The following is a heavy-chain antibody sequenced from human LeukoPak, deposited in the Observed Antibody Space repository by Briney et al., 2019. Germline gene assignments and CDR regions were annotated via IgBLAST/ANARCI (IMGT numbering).Heavy chain of an antibody. CDR1: GFTFSSYW. CDR3: HVTRTAFFDY. Sequence: GGSLRLSCVASGFTFSSYWMTWVRQAPGKGLEWVANIKTDGSLIYYVDSVKGRFTISRDNAKNSLYLQMNSLRAEDTAVYYCHVTRTAFFDYWGQGTLVTVSS. J-gene: IGHJ4*02. CDR2: IKTDGSLI. V-gene: IGHV3-7*01. D-gene: IGHD3-3*02.